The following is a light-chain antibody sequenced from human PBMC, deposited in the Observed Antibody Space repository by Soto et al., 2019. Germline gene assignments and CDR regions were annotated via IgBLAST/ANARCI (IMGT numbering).Light chain of an antibody. CDR1: SSDVGGYNY. Sequence: SALTQPRSVSGSPGQSVTISCTGTSSDVGGYNYVSWYQQHPGKAPKLMIYDVSKRPSGVLDRFYGSKSGNTASLTISGLQAEDEADYYCCSYAGSYTYVFGTGTKVTVL. CDR3: CSYAGSYTYV. V-gene: IGLV2-11*01. CDR2: DVS. J-gene: IGLJ1*01.